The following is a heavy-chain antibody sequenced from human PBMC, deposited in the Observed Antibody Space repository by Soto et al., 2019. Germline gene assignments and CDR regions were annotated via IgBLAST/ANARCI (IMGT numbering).Heavy chain of an antibody. D-gene: IGHD3-22*01. J-gene: IGHJ4*02. CDR3: ARSLSGRGYYDSSGYYQYYFDY. CDR2: VIPIFGTA. CDR1: GGTFSSYA. V-gene: IGHV1-69*01. Sequence: QVQLVQSGAGVKKPGSSVKGSCKASGGTFSSYAISWGRQAPGQGLEWVGGVIPIFGTANYAQKFQGRVTITADESTSTAYMELSSLRSEDTAVYYCARSLSGRGYYDSSGYYQYYFDYWGQGTLVTVSS.